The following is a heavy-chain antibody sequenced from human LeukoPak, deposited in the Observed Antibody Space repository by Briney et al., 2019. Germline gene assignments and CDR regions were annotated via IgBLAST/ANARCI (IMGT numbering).Heavy chain of an antibody. J-gene: IGHJ4*02. CDR1: GYTLTSYA. V-gene: IGHV1-3*01. CDR3: ARVPVRSGFDY. CDR2: INVGNGNT. D-gene: IGHD3-10*02. Sequence: ASVKASCKASGYTLTSYAMHWVRQAPGQRLEWMGWINVGNGNTKYSQRFQGRVTIIRDTSASTVYMELSSLRSGDTAVYYCARVPVRSGFDYWGQGTLVTVSS.